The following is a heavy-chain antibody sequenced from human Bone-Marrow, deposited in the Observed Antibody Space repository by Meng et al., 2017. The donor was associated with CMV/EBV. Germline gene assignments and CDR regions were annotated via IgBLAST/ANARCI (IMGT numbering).Heavy chain of an antibody. J-gene: IGHJ4*02. D-gene: IGHD6-6*01. Sequence: GESLKISCAASGFTFDDYTMHWVRQAPGKGLEWVSLISWDGVSTYYADSVKGRFTISRGNSKTSLYLQMNSLRTEDTALYYCAKDGRGSSGAYYFDYWGQRTLVTVSS. CDR3: AKDGRGSSGAYYFDY. CDR2: ISWDGVST. CDR1: GFTFDDYT. V-gene: IGHV3-43*01.